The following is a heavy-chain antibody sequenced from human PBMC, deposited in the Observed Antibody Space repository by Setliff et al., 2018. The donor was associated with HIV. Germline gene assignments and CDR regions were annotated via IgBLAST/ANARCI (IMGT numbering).Heavy chain of an antibody. J-gene: IGHJ4*02. CDR1: GYTFTGYY. V-gene: IGHV1-2*02. CDR3: ARATYSGSPNPPQDY. Sequence: ASVKVSCKASGYTFTGYYMHWVRQAPGQGLEWMGWINPNSGGTNYAQKFQGRVTMTRDTSISTAYMELSSLRSDDTAVYYCARATYSGSPNPPQDYWGQGTLVTVSS. CDR2: INPNSGGT. D-gene: IGHD1-26*01.